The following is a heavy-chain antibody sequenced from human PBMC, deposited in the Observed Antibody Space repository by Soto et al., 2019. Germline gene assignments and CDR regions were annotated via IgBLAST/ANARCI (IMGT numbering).Heavy chain of an antibody. CDR1: GGSISSGGYS. Sequence: QLQLQESGSGLVKPSQTLSLTCAVSGGSISSGGYSWSWIRQPPGKGLEWIGCIYHSGSTYYNPSLKSRVTISVDRSKNQFSLKLSSVTAADTAVYYCARVASSGGISWFDPWGQGTLVTVSS. V-gene: IGHV4-30-2*01. CDR2: IYHSGST. J-gene: IGHJ5*02. CDR3: ARVASSGGISWFDP. D-gene: IGHD2-15*01.